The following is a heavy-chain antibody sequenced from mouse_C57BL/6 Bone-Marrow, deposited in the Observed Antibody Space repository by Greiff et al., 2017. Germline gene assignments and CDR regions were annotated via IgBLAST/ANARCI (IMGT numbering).Heavy chain of an antibody. CDR3: ASSSYGSSPYWYFDV. CDR2: IWTGGGT. V-gene: IGHV2-9-1*01. Sequence: QVQLKQSGPGLVAPSQSLSITCTVSEFSLTSYAISWVRQPPGKGLEWLGVIWTGGGTNYNSALKSRLSISKDNSKSQVFLKMNSLQTDDTARYYCASSSYGSSPYWYFDVWGTGTTVTVSS. D-gene: IGHD1-1*01. J-gene: IGHJ1*03. CDR1: EFSLTSYA.